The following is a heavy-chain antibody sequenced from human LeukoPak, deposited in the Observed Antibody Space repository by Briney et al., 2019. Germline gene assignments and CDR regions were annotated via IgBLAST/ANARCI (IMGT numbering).Heavy chain of an antibody. CDR1: GYTFTSYG. J-gene: IGHJ6*03. D-gene: IGHD6-13*01. Sequence: ASVKVSCKASGYTFTSYGISWVRQAPGQGLEWMGWISAYNGNTNYAQKFQGRVTMATDSSTSTAYMELRSLRSDDTAVYYCARNIAAAGALYYMDVWGKGPRSPSP. V-gene: IGHV1-18*01. CDR2: ISAYNGNT. CDR3: ARNIAAAGALYYMDV.